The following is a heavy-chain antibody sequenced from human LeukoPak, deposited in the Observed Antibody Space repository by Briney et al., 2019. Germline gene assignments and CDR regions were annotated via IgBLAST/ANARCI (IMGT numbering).Heavy chain of an antibody. CDR3: ARDQEAYCTGSSCFQFAP. V-gene: IGHV4-4*07. D-gene: IGHD2-8*02. CDR2: IYDNTNS. Sequence: PSETLSLTCTVSGTSMIDYYWSWIRQPAGKGLQWIGRIYDNTNSNYNPSLKSRVTMFVDTSKNQFSLRLTSVTAADTATYYCARDQEAYCTGSSCFQFAPWGQGTLVIVSS. J-gene: IGHJ5*01. CDR1: GTSMIDYY.